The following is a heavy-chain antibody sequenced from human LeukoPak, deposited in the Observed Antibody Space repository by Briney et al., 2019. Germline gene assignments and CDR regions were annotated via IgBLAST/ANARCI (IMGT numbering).Heavy chain of an antibody. Sequence: SGESLKISCKGSGSSFTSYWIGWVRQMPGKGLEWMGIIYPGDSDTRYSPSFQGQVTISADKSISTAYLQWSSLKASDSAMYYCARQRSIFGVVIHDAFDVGGQATMVTVSS. D-gene: IGHD3-3*01. V-gene: IGHV5-51*01. CDR1: GSSFTSYW. CDR3: ARQRSIFGVVIHDAFDV. CDR2: IYPGDSDT. J-gene: IGHJ3*01.